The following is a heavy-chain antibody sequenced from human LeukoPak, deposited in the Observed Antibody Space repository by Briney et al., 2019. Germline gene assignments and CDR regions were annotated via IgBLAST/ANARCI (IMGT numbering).Heavy chain of an antibody. D-gene: IGHD5-12*01. Sequence: PGGSLRLSCAASGFTFSDYYMSWIRQAPGKGLEWVSYISSSGSTIYYADSVKGRFTISRDNAKNSLYLQMNSLRAEDTAVYYCARLKWATMTHYYYYMDVWGKGTTVTISS. V-gene: IGHV3-11*01. CDR1: GFTFSDYY. CDR3: ARLKWATMTHYYYYMDV. CDR2: ISSSGSTI. J-gene: IGHJ6*03.